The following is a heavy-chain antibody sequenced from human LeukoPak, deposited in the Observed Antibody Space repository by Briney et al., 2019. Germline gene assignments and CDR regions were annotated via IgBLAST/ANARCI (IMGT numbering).Heavy chain of an antibody. CDR1: GFNFSYYE. Sequence: PGGSLRLSCAASGFNFSYYEMNWVRQAPGKGLEWVSFIGNTGNHIYYADSVKGRFTISRDNAKNSLFLQMNSLRAEDTAVYYCARDKGSYLRAFDIWGQGTMVTVSS. J-gene: IGHJ3*02. D-gene: IGHD1-26*01. CDR2: IGNTGNHI. V-gene: IGHV3-48*03. CDR3: ARDKGSYLRAFDI.